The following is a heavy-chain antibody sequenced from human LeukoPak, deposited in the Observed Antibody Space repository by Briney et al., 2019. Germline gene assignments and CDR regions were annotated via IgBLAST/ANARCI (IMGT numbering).Heavy chain of an antibody. J-gene: IGHJ4*02. CDR1: GYTFTGYY. D-gene: IGHD2-21*02. CDR3: ARDQRGIVVVTANFDY. Sequence: ASVKVSCKASGYTFTGYYMHWVRQAPGQGLEWMGWINPNSGGTNYAQKFQGRVTMTRDTSISTAYMELSRLRSDDTAVYYCARDQRGIVVVTANFDYWGQGTLVTVSS. CDR2: INPNSGGT. V-gene: IGHV1-2*02.